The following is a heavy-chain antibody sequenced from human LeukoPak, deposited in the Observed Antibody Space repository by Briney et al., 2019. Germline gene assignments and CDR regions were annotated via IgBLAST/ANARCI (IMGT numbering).Heavy chain of an antibody. CDR2: ISGNGAIT. CDR3: ARDSGDFWSGYHPYYFDS. D-gene: IGHD3-3*01. CDR1: GFTFSSYA. J-gene: IGHJ4*02. Sequence: GGSLRLACPASGFTFSSYAMSWVRQAPGKGLQLVSVISGNGAITHYADSVKGRFTISRDNSKNTLYLQMNSLRGEGTALYYCARDSGDFWSGYHPYYFDSWGQGTLVAVSS. V-gene: IGHV3-23*01.